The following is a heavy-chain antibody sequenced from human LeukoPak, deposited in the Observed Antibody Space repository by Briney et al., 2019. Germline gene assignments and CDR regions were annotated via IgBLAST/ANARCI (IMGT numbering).Heavy chain of an antibody. CDR1: GGSITSYY. V-gene: IGHV4-59*01. J-gene: IGHJ4*02. CDR2: IYYSGST. CDR3: ARLYYETGGYYYIDY. Sequence: PSETLSLTCIVSGGSITSYYWSWIRQPPGKGLEYIGYIYYSGSTNYNPSLKSRVTISVDTSKNQFSLKLSSVTAADTAVYYCARLYYETGGYYYIDYWGQGTLVTVSS. D-gene: IGHD3-22*01.